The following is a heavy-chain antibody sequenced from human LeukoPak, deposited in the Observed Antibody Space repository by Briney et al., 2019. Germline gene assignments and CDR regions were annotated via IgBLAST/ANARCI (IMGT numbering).Heavy chain of an antibody. CDR1: GFTFSSYD. V-gene: IGHV3-13*01. Sequence: PGGSLRLSCAASGFTFSSYDMHWVRQATGKGLEWVSAIGTAGDTYYPGSVKGRFTISRENAKNSLYLQMNSLRAGDTAVYYCARRDILTGTMDVWGQGTTVTVSS. CDR3: ARRDILTGTMDV. D-gene: IGHD3-9*01. CDR2: IGTAGDT. J-gene: IGHJ6*02.